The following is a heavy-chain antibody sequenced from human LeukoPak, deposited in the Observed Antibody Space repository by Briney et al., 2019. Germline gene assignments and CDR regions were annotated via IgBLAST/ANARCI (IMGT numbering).Heavy chain of an antibody. V-gene: IGHV4-34*01. CDR3: ARPGYSSSWYGRNYFDY. Sequence: SETLSLTCAAYGGSFSGYYWSWIRQPPGKGLEWIGEINHSGSTNYNPSLKSRVTISVDTSKNQFSLKLSSVTAADTAVYYCARPGYSSSWYGRNYFDYWGQGTLVTVSS. J-gene: IGHJ4*02. CDR2: INHSGST. CDR1: GGSFSGYY. D-gene: IGHD6-13*01.